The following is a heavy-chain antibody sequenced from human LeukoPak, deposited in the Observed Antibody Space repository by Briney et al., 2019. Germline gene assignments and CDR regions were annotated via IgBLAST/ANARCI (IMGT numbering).Heavy chain of an antibody. CDR1: GFTFSSYS. J-gene: IGHJ3*02. Sequence: PGRSLRLSCAASGFTFSSYSMNWVRQAPGKGLEWVSYISSSSSTIYYADSVKGRFTISRDNAKNSLYLQMNSLRAEDTAVYYCARGSPVYDSSGYYYAFDIWGQGTMVTVSS. CDR2: ISSSSSTI. D-gene: IGHD3-22*01. CDR3: ARGSPVYDSSGYYYAFDI. V-gene: IGHV3-48*01.